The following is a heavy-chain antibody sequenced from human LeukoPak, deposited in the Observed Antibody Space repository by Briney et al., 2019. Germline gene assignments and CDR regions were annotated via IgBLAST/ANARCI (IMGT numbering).Heavy chain of an antibody. J-gene: IGHJ4*02. D-gene: IGHD6-13*01. CDR2: FDPEDGET. Sequence: GASVKVSCKVSGYTLTELSMHWVRQAPGKGLEWMGGFDPEDGETIYAQKFQGRVTMTEDTSADTAYMELSSLRSEDTAVYYCARGSSWQQNPDYWGQGTLVTVSS. CDR1: GYTLTELS. CDR3: ARGSSWQQNPDY. V-gene: IGHV1-24*01.